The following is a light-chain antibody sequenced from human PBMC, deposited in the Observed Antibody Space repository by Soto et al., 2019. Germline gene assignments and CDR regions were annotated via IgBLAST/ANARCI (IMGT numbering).Light chain of an antibody. Sequence: FPGDRVTITCPASQGIRDDLAWYQQKPGKAPKLLIYAASTVQSGVPSRFSGSGSGTDFTLTISCQQSEDFATYYCQQYYSYHRTFGQGTKVDIK. CDR1: QGIRDD. CDR3: QQYYSYHRT. V-gene: IGKV1-8*01. CDR2: AAS. J-gene: IGKJ1*01.